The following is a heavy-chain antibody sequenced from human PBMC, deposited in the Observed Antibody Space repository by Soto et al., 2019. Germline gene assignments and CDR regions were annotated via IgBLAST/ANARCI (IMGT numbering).Heavy chain of an antibody. D-gene: IGHD3-3*01. Sequence: ASVKVSCKASVFTSSGISWVRQAPGQRLEWMGWISTHNGNTIYVQKFQGRVIMTMDTSTTTVYMELRSLRPDDTAVYLCAREGILGLFDAYDLWGQGTMVTVSS. J-gene: IGHJ3*01. CDR1: VFTSSG. V-gene: IGHV1-18*04. CDR3: AREGILGLFDAYDL. CDR2: ISTHNGNT.